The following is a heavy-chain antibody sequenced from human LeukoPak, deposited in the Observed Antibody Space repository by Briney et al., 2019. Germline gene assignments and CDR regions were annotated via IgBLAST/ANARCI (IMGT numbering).Heavy chain of an antibody. CDR3: ARFAYCGSNCWYYFDY. CDR2: IYHSGST. Sequence: PSETLSLTCTVSGGSISSYYWSWIRQPPGKGLEYIGYIYHSGSTIYNPSLKSRLTISVDTSRNQFSLKLSSVTAADTAVYYCARFAYCGSNCWYYFDYWGQGILVTVSS. V-gene: IGHV4-59*01. J-gene: IGHJ4*02. CDR1: GGSISSYY. D-gene: IGHD2-21*02.